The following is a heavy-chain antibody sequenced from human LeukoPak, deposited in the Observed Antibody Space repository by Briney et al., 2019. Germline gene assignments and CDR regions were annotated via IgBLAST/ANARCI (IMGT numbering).Heavy chain of an antibody. V-gene: IGHV4-4*07. CDR1: GDSISNYY. CDR3: ARDPITMVRGVLDY. J-gene: IGHJ4*02. CDR2: IYITGDT. D-gene: IGHD3-10*01. Sequence: SETLSLTCTVSGDSISNYYWSWIRQPAGKGLEWIGRIYITGDTNYNPSLESRVTMSVDPSKNQVSLNLEYVTAADTAVYYCARDPITMVRGVLDYWGQGTLVTVSS.